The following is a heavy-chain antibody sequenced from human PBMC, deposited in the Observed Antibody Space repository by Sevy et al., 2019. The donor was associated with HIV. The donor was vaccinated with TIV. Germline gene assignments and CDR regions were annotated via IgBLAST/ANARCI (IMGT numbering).Heavy chain of an antibody. D-gene: IGHD2-2*01. J-gene: IGHJ4*02. CDR3: AREGYCSSTSCYASRVYYFDY. CDR1: GFTFSSYW. V-gene: IGHV3-7*03. CDR2: IKQDGSEK. Sequence: GGSLRLSCAASGFTFSSYWMSWVRQAPGKGLEWVANIKQDGSEKYYVDSVKGRFTISRDNAKNSLYLQMNSLRAEDTAVYYYAREGYCSSTSCYASRVYYFDYWGQGTLVTVSS.